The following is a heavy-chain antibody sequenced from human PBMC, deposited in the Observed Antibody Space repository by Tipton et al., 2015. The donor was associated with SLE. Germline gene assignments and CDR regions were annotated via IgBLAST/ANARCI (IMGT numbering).Heavy chain of an antibody. CDR3: ARDLSGSLDY. CDR2: ITSGGSST. J-gene: IGHJ4*02. Sequence: GSLRLSCAASGFTLSSYWMHWVCQAPGKGLVWVSRITSGGSSTSYADSVKGRFTVSRDNAKNTLYLQMNSLRAEDTAVYYCARDLSGSLDYWGQGTLVTVSS. V-gene: IGHV3-74*01. CDR1: GFTLSSYW. D-gene: IGHD1-26*01.